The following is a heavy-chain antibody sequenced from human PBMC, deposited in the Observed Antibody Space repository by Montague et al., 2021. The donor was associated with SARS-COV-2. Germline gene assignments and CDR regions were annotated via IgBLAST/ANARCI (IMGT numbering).Heavy chain of an antibody. D-gene: IGHD3-3*01. J-gene: IGHJ4*02. Sequence: SLRLSCAASGFSFSDYYMTWIRPAPGKGLEWVSYISSGGLSIYYSDSVKGRFTISRDNANKTLFLQMNSLRAEDTAVYYCARRGKAITVPYFDYWGQGTPVAVSS. V-gene: IGHV3-11*01. CDR1: GFSFSDYY. CDR3: ARRGKAITVPYFDY. CDR2: ISSGGLSI.